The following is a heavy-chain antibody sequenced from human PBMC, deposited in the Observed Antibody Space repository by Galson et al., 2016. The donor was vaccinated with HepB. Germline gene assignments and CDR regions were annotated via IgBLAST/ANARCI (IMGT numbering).Heavy chain of an antibody. CDR3: ICELGVVIRRHY. CDR2: IYSGGST. D-gene: IGHD3-3*01. J-gene: IGHJ4*02. CDR1: GFTVSSNY. V-gene: IGHV3-53*04. Sequence: SLRLSCAAYGFTVSSNYMTWVRQDPGKGLEWVSVIYSGGSTFYADSVKGRFTIYRHNSQNTLYLQMDSLRVEDTAVYYCICELGVVIRRHYWGQGTLVTVSS.